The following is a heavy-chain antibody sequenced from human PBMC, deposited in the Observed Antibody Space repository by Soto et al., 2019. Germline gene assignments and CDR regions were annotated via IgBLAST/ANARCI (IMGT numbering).Heavy chain of an antibody. J-gene: IGHJ4*02. V-gene: IGHV3-30-3*01. CDR2: ISYDGTNK. D-gene: IGHD7-27*01. CDR3: ARDPKTSGGQHWAFNYFDS. CDR1: GFSFSISP. Sequence: QVQLVESGGGVVQPGRSLRLSCAASGFSFSISPMHWVRQAPGKGPERVALISYDGTNKFYVDSVQGRFSISRDNSKSALYLQVDSLRPEDAAVYYCARDPKTSGGQHWAFNYFDSWGQGTLVTVSS.